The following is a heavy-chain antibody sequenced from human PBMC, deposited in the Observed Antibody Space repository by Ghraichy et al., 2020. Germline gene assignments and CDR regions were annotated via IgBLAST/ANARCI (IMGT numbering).Heavy chain of an antibody. CDR2: IYYSGST. J-gene: IGHJ2*01. D-gene: IGHD4-17*01. CDR1: GGSISSYY. V-gene: IGHV4-59*08. Sequence: SETLSLTCTVSGGSISSYYWSWIRQPPGKGLEWIGYIYYSGSTNYNPSLKSRVTISVDTSKNQFSLKLSSVTAADTAVYYCARHPLGTFREDYGDLNWYFDLWGRGTLVTVSS. CDR3: ARHPLGTFREDYGDLNWYFDL.